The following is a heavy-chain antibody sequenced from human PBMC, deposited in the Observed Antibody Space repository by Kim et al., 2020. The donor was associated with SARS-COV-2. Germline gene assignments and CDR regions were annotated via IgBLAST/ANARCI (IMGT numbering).Heavy chain of an antibody. V-gene: IGHV1-69*13. Sequence: SVKVSCKASGGTFSSYAISWVRQAPGQGLEWMGGIIPIFGTANYAQKFQGRVTITADESTSTAYMELSSLRSEDTAVYYCAGQQWLVNYYYGMDVWGQGTTVTVSS. CDR1: GGTFSSYA. CDR2: IIPIFGTA. D-gene: IGHD6-19*01. CDR3: AGQQWLVNYYYGMDV. J-gene: IGHJ6*02.